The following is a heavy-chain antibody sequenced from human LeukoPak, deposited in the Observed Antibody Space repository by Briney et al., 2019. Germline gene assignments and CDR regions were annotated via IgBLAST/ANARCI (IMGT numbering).Heavy chain of an antibody. CDR2: IIPIFGTA. Sequence: GASVKVSCKASGYTFTSYAMNWVRQAPGQGLEWMGGIIPIFGTANYAQKFQGRVTITADESTSTAYMELSSLRSEDTAVYYCARVPLTIFGVVIPYFDYWGQGTLVTVSS. J-gene: IGHJ4*02. CDR3: ARVPLTIFGVVIPYFDY. V-gene: IGHV1-69*13. D-gene: IGHD3-3*01. CDR1: GYTFTSYA.